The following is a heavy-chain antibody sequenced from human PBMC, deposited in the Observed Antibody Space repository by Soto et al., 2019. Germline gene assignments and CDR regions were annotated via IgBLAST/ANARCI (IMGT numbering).Heavy chain of an antibody. CDR3: ARDGMTTGDT. D-gene: IGHD2-21*02. CDR2: VFSSVSA. J-gene: IGHJ4*02. V-gene: IGHV4-4*07. Sequence: SETLSLTCIVSGVSVRSYTWSWVRQPANKGLEWIGRVFSSVSATYNPSLKSRVSISMDTPENRISLELDSVTAADAGVYFCARDGMTTGDTWGPGTLVTVSS. CDR1: GVSVRSYT.